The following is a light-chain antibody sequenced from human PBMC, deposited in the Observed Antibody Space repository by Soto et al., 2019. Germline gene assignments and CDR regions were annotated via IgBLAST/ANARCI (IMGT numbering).Light chain of an antibody. CDR2: GVS. CDR3: QQYKNWLALT. J-gene: IGKJ4*01. Sequence: EIVMTQSPATLSVSPGERATLSCRASQRLSSNLAWYQQKPGQAPRLLIYGVSTRATVVPARFSGSGSGTEFTLTISSLQSEDSAVYYCQQYKNWLALTFGGGTKVDIK. CDR1: QRLSSN. V-gene: IGKV3-15*01.